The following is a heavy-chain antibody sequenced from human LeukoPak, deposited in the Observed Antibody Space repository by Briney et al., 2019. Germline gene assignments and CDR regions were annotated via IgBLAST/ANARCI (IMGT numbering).Heavy chain of an antibody. CDR3: ARGSYFYRAVDY. D-gene: IGHD1-26*01. CDR2: INSDGSST. J-gene: IGHJ4*02. Sequence: GGSLRLSCAASGFTFSSYWMHWVRQAPGKGLVWVSRINSDGSSTSYADSVKGRFTISRDSAKNTLYLQMNSLRAEDTAVYYCARGSYFYRAVDYWGQGTLVTVSS. V-gene: IGHV3-74*01. CDR1: GFTFSSYW.